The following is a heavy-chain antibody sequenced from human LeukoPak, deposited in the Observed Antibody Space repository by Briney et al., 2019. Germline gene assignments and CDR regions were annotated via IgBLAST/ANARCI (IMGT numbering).Heavy chain of an antibody. Sequence: PSETLSLTCTVSGGSTSHYYWSWIRQPPGKGLEWIGTLSYTGNTYYNPSLKSRVTIGVDTSKNQLSLELNSMTAADTAKYYCAKESEFDRSGESTDYFDYWGQGILVTVSS. CDR1: GGSTSHYY. D-gene: IGHD3-9*01. CDR2: LSYTGNT. J-gene: IGHJ4*02. CDR3: AKESEFDRSGESTDYFDY. V-gene: IGHV4-59*12.